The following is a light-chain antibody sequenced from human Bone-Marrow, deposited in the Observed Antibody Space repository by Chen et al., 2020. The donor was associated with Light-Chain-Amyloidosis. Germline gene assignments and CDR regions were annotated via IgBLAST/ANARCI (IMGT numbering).Light chain of an antibody. V-gene: IGLV2-23*02. CDR3: CSYAGSSLWV. J-gene: IGLJ3*02. CDR1: SSDVGSYTL. Sequence: QSALTQPASVSGSPGQSIPISCPGTSSDVGSYTLVSWYQQHPGKAPKLMIYEVSQRHSGVSKRFSGSRSGNTASVTISGLQAEDEADYYCCSYAGSSLWVFGGGTKLTVL. CDR2: EVS.